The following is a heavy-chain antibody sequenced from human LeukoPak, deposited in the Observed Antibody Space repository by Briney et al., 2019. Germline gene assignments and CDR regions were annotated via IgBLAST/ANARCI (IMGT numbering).Heavy chain of an antibody. V-gene: IGHV3-7*01. Sequence: PGGSLRLSCVASGFTFGKYWMSWVRQAPGKGLEWVANIKLDGSEKNYVDSVKGRFTISRDNAKNSLYLQMNSLRAEDTAVYYCARDYSSGWRRFDYWGQGTLVTVSS. D-gene: IGHD6-19*01. CDR2: IKLDGSEK. CDR1: GFTFGKYW. CDR3: ARDYSSGWRRFDY. J-gene: IGHJ4*02.